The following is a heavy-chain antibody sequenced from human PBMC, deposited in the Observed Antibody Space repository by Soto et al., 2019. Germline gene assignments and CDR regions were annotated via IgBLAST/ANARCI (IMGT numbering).Heavy chain of an antibody. Sequence: ASETLSLTCSVSGGSISSGGYYWSWIRQHPGKGLEWIGYIYYSGSTYYNPSLKSRVTISVDTSKNQFSLKLSSVTAADTAVYYCANIPLDSSGYYQPFDYWGQGTLVTVSS. CDR2: IYYSGST. J-gene: IGHJ4*02. CDR3: ANIPLDSSGYYQPFDY. CDR1: GGSISSGGYY. D-gene: IGHD3-22*01. V-gene: IGHV4-31*03.